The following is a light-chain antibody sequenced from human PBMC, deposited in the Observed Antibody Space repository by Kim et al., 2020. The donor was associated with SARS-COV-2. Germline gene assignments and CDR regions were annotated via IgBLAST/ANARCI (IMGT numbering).Light chain of an antibody. CDR2: DVS. CDR3: QQYRSYPLA. Sequence: AIQLTQSPSSLSASVEDRVAITCRASQGLDSGLAWYQQKPGKPPKLLIYDVSNLQSGVPSRFSGGGSGTYFTLTITRLQPEDFATYYCQQYRSYPLAFGGGTKLEI. V-gene: IGKV1-13*02. CDR1: QGLDSG. J-gene: IGKJ4*01.